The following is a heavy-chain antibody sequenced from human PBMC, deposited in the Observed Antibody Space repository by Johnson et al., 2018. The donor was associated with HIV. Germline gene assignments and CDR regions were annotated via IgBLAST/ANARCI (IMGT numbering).Heavy chain of an antibody. Sequence: VQLVESGGGLVQPGGSLRLSCAASGFTFSSYDMHWVRQATGKGLEWVSAIGTAGYTYYPGSVKGRFTISRENAKNSLYLQMNSLRAGDTAVYYCARSGRYNWNYGAFDIWGQGTMVTVSS. CDR1: GFTFSSYD. CDR2: IGTAGYT. CDR3: ARSGRYNWNYGAFDI. J-gene: IGHJ3*02. D-gene: IGHD1-7*01. V-gene: IGHV3-13*01.